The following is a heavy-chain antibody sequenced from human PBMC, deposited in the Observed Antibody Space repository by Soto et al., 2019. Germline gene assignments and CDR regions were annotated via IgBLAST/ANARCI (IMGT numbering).Heavy chain of an antibody. CDR1: GYTFTSYY. J-gene: IGHJ5*02. Sequence: ASVKVSCKASGYTFTSYYMHWVRQAPGQGLEWMGIINPSGGSTSYAQKFQGRVTMTRDTSTSTVYMELSSLRSEVTAVYYCARDEGYCSGGSCNWFDPWGQGTLVTVSS. V-gene: IGHV1-46*01. D-gene: IGHD2-15*01. CDR2: INPSGGST. CDR3: ARDEGYCSGGSCNWFDP.